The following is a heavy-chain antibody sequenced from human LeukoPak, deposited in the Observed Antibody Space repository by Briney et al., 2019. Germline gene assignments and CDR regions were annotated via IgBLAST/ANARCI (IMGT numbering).Heavy chain of an antibody. CDR1: GGAISSYY. V-gene: IGHV4-59*01. J-gene: IGHJ3*02. CDR2: IYYSGST. Sequence: PSETLSLTCTVSGGAISSYYWSWIRQPPGKGLEWIGYIYYSGSTSYNPSLKSRVTISVDTSKNQFSLKLSSVTAADTAVFYCARSTYYYDSSGYGVAFDIWGQGTMVTVSS. D-gene: IGHD3-22*01. CDR3: ARSTYYYDSSGYGVAFDI.